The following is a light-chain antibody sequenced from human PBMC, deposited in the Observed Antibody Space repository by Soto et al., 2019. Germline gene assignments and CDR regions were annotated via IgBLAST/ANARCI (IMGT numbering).Light chain of an antibody. J-gene: IGLJ3*02. Sequence: SYELTQPPSMSVSPGQKATITCSGADLGSKFACWYQQKPCQSPILVIYQDNKRPSGIPERFSCSNSGNTATLTISGTQTVDEADYYCQAWDIRVFGGGTKLTVL. CDR3: QAWDIRV. CDR2: QDN. CDR1: DLGSKF. V-gene: IGLV3-1*01.